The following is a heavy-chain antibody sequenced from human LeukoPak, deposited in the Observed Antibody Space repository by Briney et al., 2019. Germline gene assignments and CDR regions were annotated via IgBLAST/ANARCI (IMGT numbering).Heavy chain of an antibody. J-gene: IGHJ4*02. Sequence: SETLSLTCTVSGGSISSSSYYWGWIRQPPGKGLEWIGSIYHSGSTYYNPSLKSRVTISVERPKNQFSLRLSSVTAADTAVYYCARRYYGSGSYPIDYWGQGTLVTVSS. V-gene: IGHV4-39*07. CDR3: ARRYYGSGSYPIDY. D-gene: IGHD3-10*01. CDR2: IYHSGST. CDR1: GGSISSSSYY.